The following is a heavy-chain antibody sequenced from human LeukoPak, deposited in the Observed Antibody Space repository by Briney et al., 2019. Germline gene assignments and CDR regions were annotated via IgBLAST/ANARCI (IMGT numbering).Heavy chain of an antibody. J-gene: IGHJ4*02. CDR3: ARDGFSSSWYSIL. CDR1: GFTFSSYS. D-gene: IGHD6-13*01. CDR2: ISSSSSYI. Sequence: GFLRLSCAASGFTFSSYSMNWVRQAPGKGLEWVSSISSSSSYIYYADSVKGRFTISRDNAKNSLYLQVNSLRAEDTVVYYCARDGFSSSWYSILWGQGTLVTVSS. V-gene: IGHV3-21*01.